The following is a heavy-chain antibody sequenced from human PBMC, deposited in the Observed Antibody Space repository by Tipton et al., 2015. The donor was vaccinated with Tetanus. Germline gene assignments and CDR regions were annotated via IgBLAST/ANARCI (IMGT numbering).Heavy chain of an antibody. CDR3: ATDITMIVVVMGDAFDI. CDR2: IKQDGSEK. D-gene: IGHD3-22*01. V-gene: IGHV3-7*01. Sequence: SLRLSCAASGFTFSSYWMSWVRQAPGKGLEWVANIKQDGSEKYYVDSVKGRFTISRDNAKNSLYLQMNSLRAEDTAVYYCATDITMIVVVMGDAFDIWGQGTMVPVSS. J-gene: IGHJ3*02. CDR1: GFTFSSYW.